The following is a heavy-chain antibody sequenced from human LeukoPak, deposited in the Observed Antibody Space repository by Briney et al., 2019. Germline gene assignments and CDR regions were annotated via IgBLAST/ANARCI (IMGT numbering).Heavy chain of an antibody. CDR1: GFTFSSYE. CDR2: ISSSGSSI. J-gene: IGHJ4*02. CDR3: ARNNYYYESSGYFRHDV. V-gene: IGHV3-48*03. Sequence: PGGSLRLXCAASGFTFSSYEMNWVRQAPGKGLEWVSYISSSGSSIYYVDSVKGRFAISRDNAKNSLYLQMDSLRAEDTAVYYCARNNYYYESSGYFRHDVWGQGTLVTVSS. D-gene: IGHD3-22*01.